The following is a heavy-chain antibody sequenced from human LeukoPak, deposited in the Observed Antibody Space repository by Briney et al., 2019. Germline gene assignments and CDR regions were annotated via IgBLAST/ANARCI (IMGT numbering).Heavy chain of an antibody. CDR1: GGSISSGSYY. V-gene: IGHV4-61*02. CDR2: IYTSGST. Sequence: SQTLSLTCTVSGGSISSGSYYWSWIRQPAGKGLEWIGRIYTSGSTNYNPSLKSRVTMSVDTSKNQFSLKLSSVTAADTAVYYCASQYYCGGDCYTDYWGQGTLVTVSS. D-gene: IGHD2-21*01. CDR3: ASQYYCGGDCYTDY. J-gene: IGHJ4*02.